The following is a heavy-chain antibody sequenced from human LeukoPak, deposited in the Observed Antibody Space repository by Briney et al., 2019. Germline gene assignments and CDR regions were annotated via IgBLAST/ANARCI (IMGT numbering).Heavy chain of an antibody. Sequence: GGSLRLSCVASGFTFSTYSMNWVRQAPGKELQWVSYISTDSSTIYYADSVKGRFTVSRDNAENSLYLQMNSLGAEDTAFYYCARASGYLNDLDYWGQGTLVTVSS. CDR3: ARASGYLNDLDY. D-gene: IGHD3-3*01. V-gene: IGHV3-48*01. CDR2: ISTDSSTI. J-gene: IGHJ4*02. CDR1: GFTFSTYS.